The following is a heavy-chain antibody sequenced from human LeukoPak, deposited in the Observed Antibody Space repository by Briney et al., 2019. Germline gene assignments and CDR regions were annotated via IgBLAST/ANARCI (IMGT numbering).Heavy chain of an antibody. CDR1: GGSISSYY. V-gene: IGHV4-59*01. D-gene: IGHD4-11*01. J-gene: IGHJ4*02. CDR3: AIDDHSNYRFDY. CDR2: IYYSGST. Sequence: PSETLSLTCTVSGGSISSYYWSWIRQPPGKGLEWIGYIYYSGSTNYNPSLKSRVTISVDTSKNQFSLKLSSVTAADTAVYYCAIDDHSNYRFDYWGQGALVTISA.